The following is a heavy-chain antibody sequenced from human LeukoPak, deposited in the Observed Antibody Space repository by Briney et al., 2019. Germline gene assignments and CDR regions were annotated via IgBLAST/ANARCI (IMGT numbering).Heavy chain of an antibody. J-gene: IGHJ4*02. CDR1: GGSINSYY. CDR2: IYNSGST. D-gene: IGHD2-2*01. V-gene: IGHV4-59*01. CDR3: ARGGSRSYTSCTLDY. Sequence: SETLSLTCTVSGGSINSYYWNWIRQPPGKGLEWIGSIYNSGSTNYNPSLKSRVTISIATSKNRFSLKLSSVTAADTAVYYCARGGSRSYTSCTLDYWGQGSLVTVSS.